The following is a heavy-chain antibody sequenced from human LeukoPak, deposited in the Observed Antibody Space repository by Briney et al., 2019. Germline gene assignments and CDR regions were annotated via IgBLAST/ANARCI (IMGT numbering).Heavy chain of an antibody. D-gene: IGHD6-19*01. Sequence: SETLSLTCAVSGGSISSFHWSWIRQPAGKGLECIGRIYTSGITNYNPSLKSRVAMSVDTSKNQFSLKLSSVTAADTAVYYCARDPGSSGWYYWYFDLWGRGTLVTVSS. J-gene: IGHJ2*01. CDR1: GGSISSFH. CDR3: ARDPGSSGWYYWYFDL. V-gene: IGHV4-4*07. CDR2: IYTSGIT.